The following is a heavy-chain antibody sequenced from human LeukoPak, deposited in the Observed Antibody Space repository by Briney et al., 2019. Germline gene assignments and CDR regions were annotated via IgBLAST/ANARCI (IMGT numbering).Heavy chain of an antibody. CDR3: AREGSTRGVVDY. V-gene: IGHV3-48*03. J-gene: IGHJ4*02. CDR1: GFTFSSYE. D-gene: IGHD3-10*01. CDR2: ISSSGSTI. Sequence: GGSLRLSCAASGFTFSSYEMNWVRQAPGKGLEWVSYISSSGSTIYYADSVKGRFTISRDNAKNSLYLQMNSLRAEDTAVYYCAREGSTRGVVDYWGQGTLVTVSS.